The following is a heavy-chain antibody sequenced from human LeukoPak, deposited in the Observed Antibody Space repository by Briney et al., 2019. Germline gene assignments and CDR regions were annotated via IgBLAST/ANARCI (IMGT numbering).Heavy chain of an antibody. D-gene: IGHD6-19*01. Sequence: PSETLSLTCTVSDGSISSYHWSWIRQSAGKGLECIGRIYSSGITNYNPSLKSRVTMSLDTSKNQFSLKLSSVTAADTAVFYCARAGPVDYFDYWGQGTLVTVSS. CDR1: DGSISSYH. J-gene: IGHJ4*02. CDR3: ARAGPVDYFDY. CDR2: IYSSGIT. V-gene: IGHV4-4*07.